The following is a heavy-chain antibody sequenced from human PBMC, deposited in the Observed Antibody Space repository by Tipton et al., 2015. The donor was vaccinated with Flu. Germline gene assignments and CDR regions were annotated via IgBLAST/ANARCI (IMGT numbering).Heavy chain of an antibody. V-gene: IGHV4-34*01. D-gene: IGHD1-26*01. Sequence: TLSLTCAVYGGSFSGYYRSWIRQPPGKGLEWIGEINHSGSTNYNPSLKSRVTISVDTSKNQFSLKLSSVTAADTAVYYCARGWGRGSNKSRRESGWGQGTLVTVSS. CDR3: ARGWGRGSNKSRRESG. J-gene: IGHJ4*02. CDR1: GGSFSGYY. CDR2: INHSGST.